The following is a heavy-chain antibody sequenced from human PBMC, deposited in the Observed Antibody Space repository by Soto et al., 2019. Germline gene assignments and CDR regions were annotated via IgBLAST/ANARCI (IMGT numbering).Heavy chain of an antibody. CDR1: GGNFRSQSIS. V-gene: IGHV1-69*08. Sequence: QVQLVQSGPEVKKPGSSVKVSCKASGGNFRSQSISISWVRQAPGQGLELMGRAFPVLGVANYSQKFQGRATITADKVTSTVYMELSSLSTEDTAVYYCARDRDVAAPGTVGTDYYYGMDVWGQGTTVTVSS. CDR3: ARDRDVAAPGTVGTDYYYGMDV. CDR2: AFPVLGVA. D-gene: IGHD6-13*01. J-gene: IGHJ6*02.